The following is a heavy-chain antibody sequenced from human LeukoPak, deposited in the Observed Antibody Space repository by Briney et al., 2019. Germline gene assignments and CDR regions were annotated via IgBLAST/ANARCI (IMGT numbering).Heavy chain of an antibody. CDR2: IYYSGST. CDR1: GGSISSYY. V-gene: IGHV4-59*01. Sequence: PSQTLSLTCTVSGGSISSYYWSWIRQPPGKGLEWIGYIYYSGSTNYNPSLKSRVTISVDTSKNQFSLKLSSVTAADTAVYYCASLLAVAWAFDIWGQGTMVTVSS. J-gene: IGHJ3*02. CDR3: ASLLAVAWAFDI. D-gene: IGHD6-19*01.